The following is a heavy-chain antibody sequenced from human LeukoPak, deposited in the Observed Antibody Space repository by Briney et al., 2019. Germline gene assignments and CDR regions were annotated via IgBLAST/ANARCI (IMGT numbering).Heavy chain of an antibody. CDR2: IYDSGTT. Sequence: SETLSLTCTVSGDSTSSSTYYWDWIRQAPGKGLEWIGHIYDSGTTHYNPSLKSRVTISGDTSKNQFSLKLNSVTAADTAIYYCATHRRSGSGGSENAFEIWGQGSMVTVSS. J-gene: IGHJ3*02. D-gene: IGHD5-12*01. CDR3: ATHRRSGSGGSENAFEI. V-gene: IGHV4-39*01. CDR1: GDSTSSSTYY.